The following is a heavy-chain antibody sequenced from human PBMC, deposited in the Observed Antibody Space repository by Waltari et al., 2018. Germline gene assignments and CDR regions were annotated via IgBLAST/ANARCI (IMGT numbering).Heavy chain of an antibody. D-gene: IGHD3-3*01. Sequence: EGQLVESGGGLVQPGGSLRLSWAASGFIFRTYWMNLVCQGPGKGLEWVANIKQDESEKYYVDSVKGRFTISRDNAKNSLYLQMNSLRVEDTAVYYCARSTIFGVVRVSNYGLDVWGEGTTVTVSS. CDR1: GFIFRTYW. CDR2: IKQDESEK. J-gene: IGHJ6*04. CDR3: ARSTIFGVVRVSNYGLDV. V-gene: IGHV3-7*01.